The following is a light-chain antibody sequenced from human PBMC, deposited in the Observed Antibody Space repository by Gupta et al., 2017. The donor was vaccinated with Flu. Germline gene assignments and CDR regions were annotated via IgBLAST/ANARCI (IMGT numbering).Light chain of an antibody. V-gene: IGLV2-14*03. CDR3: ASPTRTSSWV. CDR1: SSDVGGYNY. CDR2: EVT. Sequence: QSALTQPSAVSVSPGQSITISCTVTSSDVGGYNYVSWYQQHPGKAPNLMIYEVTNRPSGVSTRFSGSKSGKAASLTISGLPAEDDDDYFCASPTRTSSWVFGGGTKLTVL. J-gene: IGLJ3*02.